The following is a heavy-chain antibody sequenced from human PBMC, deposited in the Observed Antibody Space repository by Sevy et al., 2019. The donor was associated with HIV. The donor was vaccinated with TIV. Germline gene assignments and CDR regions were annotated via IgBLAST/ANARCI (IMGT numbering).Heavy chain of an antibody. J-gene: IGHJ4*02. CDR3: ARERGYTYLLIDN. CDR1: GDSITNGDYY. D-gene: IGHD5-12*01. CDR2: IYHGASI. V-gene: IGHV4-30-4*01. Sequence: SETLSLTCTVSGDSITNGDYYWNWLRQPPGKGLEWIGYIYHGASIFYTPSLKGRALISQDTSKNQFSLKLNSVTTADTAVYFCARERGYTYLLIDNWGQGTLVTVSS.